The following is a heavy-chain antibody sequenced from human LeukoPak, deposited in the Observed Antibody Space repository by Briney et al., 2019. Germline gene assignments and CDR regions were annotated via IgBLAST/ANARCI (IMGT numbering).Heavy chain of an antibody. J-gene: IGHJ1*01. CDR3: ARRRYYDGSGYLE. D-gene: IGHD3-22*01. CDR1: GDSVSRSDSY. Sequence: SETLSLTCSVSGDSVSRSDSYWDWIRQPPGKGLEWIGTIYYSGRTYYSPSLKSRVTMSVYPSNNQFSLNLRSVTAADTALYYCARRRYYDGSGYLEWGQGTLLSGSS. CDR2: IYYSGRT. V-gene: IGHV4-39*01.